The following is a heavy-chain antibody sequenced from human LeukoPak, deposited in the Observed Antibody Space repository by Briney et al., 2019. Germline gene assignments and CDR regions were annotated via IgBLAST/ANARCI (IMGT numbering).Heavy chain of an antibody. J-gene: IGHJ4*02. CDR1: GFTFSSYS. D-gene: IGHD1-26*01. Sequence: GGSLRLSCAASGFTFSSYSMNWVRQAPGKGLEWVSSISSSSSYIYYADSVKGRFTISRDNAKNSLYPQMNSLRAEDTAVYYCARDLIVGATVGYFDYWGQGTLVTVSS. CDR2: ISSSSSYI. V-gene: IGHV3-21*01. CDR3: ARDLIVGATVGYFDY.